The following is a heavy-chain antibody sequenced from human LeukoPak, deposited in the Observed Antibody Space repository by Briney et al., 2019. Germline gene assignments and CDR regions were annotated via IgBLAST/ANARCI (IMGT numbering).Heavy chain of an antibody. V-gene: IGHV1-69*01. CDR1: GGTFSSYA. Sequence: SVKVSCKASGGTFSSYAISWVRQAPGQGLEWMGGIIPIFGTANYAQKFQGRVTITADESTSTAYMELSSLRSEDTAVYYCARDPYDIPFKDNGTTGGDYWGQGTLVTVSS. CDR3: ARDPYDIPFKDNGTTGGDY. CDR2: IIPIFGTA. D-gene: IGHD3-9*01. J-gene: IGHJ4*02.